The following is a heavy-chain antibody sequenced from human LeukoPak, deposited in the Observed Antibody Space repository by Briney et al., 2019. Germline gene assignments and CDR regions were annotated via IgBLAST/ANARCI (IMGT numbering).Heavy chain of an antibody. Sequence: PSETLSLTCTVSGGSISSSSYYWGWIRQPPGKGLEWIGSIYHSGNTYYNPSLKSRVTISIDTSKNQFSLKLSSVTAADTAVYYCANSANYGGNSGYFDCWGQGTLVTVSS. V-gene: IGHV4-39*01. D-gene: IGHD4-23*01. CDR2: IYHSGNT. J-gene: IGHJ4*02. CDR1: GGSISSSSYY. CDR3: ANSANYGGNSGYFDC.